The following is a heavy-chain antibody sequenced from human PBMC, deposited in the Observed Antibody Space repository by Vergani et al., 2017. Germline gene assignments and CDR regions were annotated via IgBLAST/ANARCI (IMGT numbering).Heavy chain of an antibody. CDR1: GGSISSYY. J-gene: IGHJ6*03. Sequence: QVQLQESGPGLVKPSETLSLTCTVSGGSISSYYWSWIRQPPGKGLEWIGYIYYSGSTNYNPSLKSRVTISVDTSKNQFSLKLSSVPAADTAVYYCARDGPSVGDYYDSSGYFHYMDVWGKGTTVTVSS. CDR2: IYYSGST. D-gene: IGHD3-22*01. V-gene: IGHV4-59*01. CDR3: ARDGPSVGDYYDSSGYFHYMDV.